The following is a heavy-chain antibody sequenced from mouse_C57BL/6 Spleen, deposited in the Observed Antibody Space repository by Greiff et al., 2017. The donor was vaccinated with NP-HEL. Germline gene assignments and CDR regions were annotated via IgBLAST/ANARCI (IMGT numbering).Heavy chain of an antibody. CDR1: GFSFNTYA. V-gene: IGHV10-1*01. Sequence: EVHLVESGGGLVQPKGSLKLSCAASGFSFNTYAMNWVRQAPGKGLEWVARIRSKSNNYATYYADSVKDRFTISRDDSESMLYLQMNNLKTEDTAMYYCVRQGTVFDYWGQGTTLTVSS. D-gene: IGHD4-1*01. CDR2: IRSKSNNYAT. J-gene: IGHJ2*01. CDR3: VRQGTVFDY.